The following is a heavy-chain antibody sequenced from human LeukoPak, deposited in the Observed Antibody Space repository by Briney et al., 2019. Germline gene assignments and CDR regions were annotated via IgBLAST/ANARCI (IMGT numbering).Heavy chain of an antibody. CDR2: ISYDGSNK. J-gene: IGHJ5*02. Sequence: PGRSLRLSCAASGFTFNSFGMHWVRQAPGKGLEWVAVISYDGSNKYFADSVKGRFTISRDNAKNSLYLQMNSLRAEDTAVYYCARGYTSSWYAWFDPWGQGTLVTVSS. CDR3: ARGYTSSWYAWFDP. V-gene: IGHV3-30*03. CDR1: GFTFNSFG. D-gene: IGHD6-13*01.